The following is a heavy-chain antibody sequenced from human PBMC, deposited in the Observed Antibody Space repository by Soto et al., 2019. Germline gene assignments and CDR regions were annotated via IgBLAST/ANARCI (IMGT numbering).Heavy chain of an antibody. D-gene: IGHD1-26*01. CDR3: TTGLLRGGSGAFDI. Sequence: EVQLVESGGGLVKPGGSLRLSCAASGFTFSSAWMTWVRQAPGKGLEWVGRIKSKTDGGTTDYATPVKGRFTISTDDSKNTLYLHMNSLKTEDTVVYYCTTGLLRGGSGAFDIWGQGTMVTISS. J-gene: IGHJ3*02. CDR2: IKSKTDGGTT. CDR1: GFTFSSAW. V-gene: IGHV3-15*01.